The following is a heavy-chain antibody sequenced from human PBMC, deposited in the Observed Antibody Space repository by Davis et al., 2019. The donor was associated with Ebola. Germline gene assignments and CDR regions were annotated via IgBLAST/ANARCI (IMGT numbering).Heavy chain of an antibody. J-gene: IGHJ4*02. Sequence: ASVKVSCKASGYTFTGYSMHWVRQAPGQGLEWMGCINTNTGNPTYAQGFTGRFAFSLDTSATMAYLQISNLRAEDTATYYCVRDATDGYNWSHWGQGTLVTVSS. CDR2: INTNTGNP. CDR1: GYTFTGYS. CDR3: VRDATDGYNWSH. V-gene: IGHV7-4-1*04. D-gene: IGHD5-24*01.